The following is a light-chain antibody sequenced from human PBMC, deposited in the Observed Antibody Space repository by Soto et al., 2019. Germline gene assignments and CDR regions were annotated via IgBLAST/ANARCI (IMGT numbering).Light chain of an antibody. J-gene: IGKJ2*03. Sequence: DIPMTQSPSAMSVSIGDRVTITCRASQAISSYLAWFQQKSGKVPTRLIYDASTLQSGVPSRFSGSGSGTDFTLIITNVQPEDVATYFCLQHDRYPYSFGQGTKL. CDR1: QAISSY. CDR2: DAS. V-gene: IGKV1-17*03. CDR3: LQHDRYPYS.